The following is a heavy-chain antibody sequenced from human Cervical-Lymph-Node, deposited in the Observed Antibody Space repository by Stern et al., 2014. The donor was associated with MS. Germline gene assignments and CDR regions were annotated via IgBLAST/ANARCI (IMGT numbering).Heavy chain of an antibody. V-gene: IGHV4-31*03. J-gene: IGHJ5*02. CDR2: IYYSGSN. Sequence: QLQLQESGPGLVKPSQTLSLTCTVSGGSISSGGYYWSWIRQHPGKGLEWIGYIYYSGSNHYNPSLKSRVTISVDTSKNQFSLKLSSVTAADTAVYYCARIRGYSYGDWFDPWGQGTLVTVSS. D-gene: IGHD5-18*01. CDR3: ARIRGYSYGDWFDP. CDR1: GGSISSGGYY.